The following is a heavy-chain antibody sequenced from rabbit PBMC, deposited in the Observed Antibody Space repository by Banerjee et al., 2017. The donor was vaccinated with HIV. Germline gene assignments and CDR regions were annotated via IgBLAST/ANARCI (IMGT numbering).Heavy chain of an antibody. D-gene: IGHD4-1*01. V-gene: IGHV1S40*01. CDR1: GFTLSSYW. CDR2: IYTSSGRT. Sequence: QSLEESGGDLVKPEGSLTLTCTASGFTLSSYWMCWVRQAPGKGLEWIGCIYTSSGRTYYTSWAKGRFTISEASSTTVTLQMTSLTAADTATYFCARDLAGVIGWNFNLWGQGTLVTVS. J-gene: IGHJ4*01. CDR3: ARDLAGVIGWNFNL.